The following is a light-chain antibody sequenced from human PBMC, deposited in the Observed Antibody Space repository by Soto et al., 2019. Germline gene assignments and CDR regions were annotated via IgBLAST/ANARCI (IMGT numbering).Light chain of an antibody. CDR1: TLGSKF. Sequence: SYELTQPPSVSVSPGQTANITCSGNTLGSKFVFWYQQKAGQSPMVVIYEDTKRPSGIPERFSGSNSGNTATLTISGTQAMDEADFYCQAWDSGTVVFGGATNLTVL. J-gene: IGLJ2*01. CDR3: QAWDSGTVV. CDR2: EDT. V-gene: IGLV3-1*01.